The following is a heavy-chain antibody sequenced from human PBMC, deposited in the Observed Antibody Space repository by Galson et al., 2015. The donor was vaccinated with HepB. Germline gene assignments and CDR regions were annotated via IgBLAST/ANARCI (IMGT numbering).Heavy chain of an antibody. V-gene: IGHV3-48*01. J-gene: IGHJ4*02. Sequence: SLRLSCAASGFTFSTYSMNWVRQAPGKGLEWVSYISGSGSIIHYADSVKGRFTMSRDNAENSPYLQMNSLRAEDTAVYYCARHITYADFDGYWGQGTLVTVSS. D-gene: IGHD4-17*01. CDR1: GFTFSTYS. CDR3: ARHITYADFDGY. CDR2: ISGSGSII.